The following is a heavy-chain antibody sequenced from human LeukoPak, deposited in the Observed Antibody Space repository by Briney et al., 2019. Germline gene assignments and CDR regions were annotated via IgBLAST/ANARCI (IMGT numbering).Heavy chain of an antibody. J-gene: IGHJ4*02. Sequence: ASVKVSCKASGYTFSDNFIHWVRQAPGQGLEGMGWINPNNGGTKYAQKFQGRVTITRDTSLTTTYMELSRLRSDDTAVYYCARVISRGYSYGYVLVYWGQGTLVTVSS. V-gene: IGHV1-2*02. CDR1: GYTFSDNF. CDR3: ARVISRGYSYGYVLVY. CDR2: INPNNGGT. D-gene: IGHD5-18*01.